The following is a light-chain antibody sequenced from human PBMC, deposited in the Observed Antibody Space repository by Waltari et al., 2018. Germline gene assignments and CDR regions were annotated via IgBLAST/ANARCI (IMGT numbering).Light chain of an antibody. Sequence: DIQMTQSPSSLSASVGDRVTITCRASQSISSYLNWYQQKPGKAPKHLIYAASSLQSGVPSRFSGSGSGTDFTLTISSLQPEDFATYYCQQSYSTPGTFGGGTKVE. CDR3: QQSYSTPGT. J-gene: IGKJ4*01. CDR2: AAS. V-gene: IGKV1-39*01. CDR1: QSISSY.